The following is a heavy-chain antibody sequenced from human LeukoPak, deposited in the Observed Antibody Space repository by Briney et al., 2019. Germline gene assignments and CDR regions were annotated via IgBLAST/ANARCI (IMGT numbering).Heavy chain of an antibody. CDR2: IAFDGRRK. D-gene: IGHD5-12*01. CDR1: GFTFAHYG. J-gene: IGHJ5*02. CDR3: ARDRLYTGYDPVLDL. V-gene: IGHV3-30*03. Sequence: GGSLRLSCAASGFTFAHYGVQWVRQAPGKGQEWVAAIAFDGRRKFYTNSVKGRFTISRDNSNNILFLQMSDLRTEDTALYYCARDRLYTGYDPVLDLWGQGTPVTVSS.